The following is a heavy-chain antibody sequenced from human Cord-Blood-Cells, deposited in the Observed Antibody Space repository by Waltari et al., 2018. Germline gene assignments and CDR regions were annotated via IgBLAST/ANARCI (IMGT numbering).Heavy chain of an antibody. D-gene: IGHD1-26*01. V-gene: IGHV4-38-2*02. CDR3: ARDWVVGATAFDI. Sequence: QVQLQEPGPGLVKPSETLSLTCAVPGYSITRGYYWGWIRQPPGKGLEWIGSIYHSGSTYYNPSLKSRVTISVDTSKNQFSLKLSSVTAADTAVYYCARDWVVGATAFDIWGQGTMVTVSS. CDR1: GYSITRGYY. J-gene: IGHJ3*02. CDR2: IYHSGST.